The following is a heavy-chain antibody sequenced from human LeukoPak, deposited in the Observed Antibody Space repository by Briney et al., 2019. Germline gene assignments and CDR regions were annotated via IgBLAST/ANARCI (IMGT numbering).Heavy chain of an antibody. Sequence: ASVKVSCKASGYTFTGYYVHWVRQAPGQGLEWMGWINPNSGGTNYAQKFQGRVTMTRDTSISTAYMELSRLRSDDTAVYYCARRAFYYDNAFDIWGQGTMVTVSS. D-gene: IGHD3-22*01. CDR1: GYTFTGYY. CDR3: ARRAFYYDNAFDI. CDR2: INPNSGGT. J-gene: IGHJ3*02. V-gene: IGHV1-2*02.